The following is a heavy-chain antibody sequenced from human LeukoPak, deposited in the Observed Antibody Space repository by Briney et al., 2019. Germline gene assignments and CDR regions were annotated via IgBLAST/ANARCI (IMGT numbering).Heavy chain of an antibody. Sequence: VESPKISCKASGYSFIGYWIGWVRQVPGKGLEWMGIIYPGDSDTRYSPFFQGQVTISVDRSISTAYLQYSSLKTSDTAIYYCVKGVSGSFFAMDGGHQGMAVTVSS. CDR1: GYSFIGYW. J-gene: IGHJ6*02. CDR2: IYPGDSDT. V-gene: IGHV5-51*01. CDR3: VKGVSGSFFAMDG. D-gene: IGHD3-10*01.